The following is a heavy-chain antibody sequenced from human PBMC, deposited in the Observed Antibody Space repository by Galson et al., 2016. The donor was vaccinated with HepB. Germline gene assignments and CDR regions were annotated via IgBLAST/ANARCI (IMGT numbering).Heavy chain of an antibody. CDR3: VRGLYEFWGGYRPDTFDL. V-gene: IGHV3-21*06. CDR2: ISSSSSYI. Sequence: SLRLSCATSGLALNSYSVNWLRQAPGKGLEWVASISSSSSYINYVDSVKGRFTISRDNAKNSMGLQMNGLREDDTAVYFCVRGLYEFWGGYRPDTFDLWGQGTMVTVSS. D-gene: IGHD3/OR15-3a*01. CDR1: GLALNSYS. J-gene: IGHJ3*01.